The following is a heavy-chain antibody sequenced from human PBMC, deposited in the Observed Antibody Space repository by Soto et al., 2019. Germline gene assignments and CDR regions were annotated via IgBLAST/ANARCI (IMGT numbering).Heavy chain of an antibody. CDR2: IIPIFGTA. J-gene: IGHJ6*02. CDR3: ARGDTCGSETRVYYGMDV. V-gene: IGHV1-69*13. Sequence: GASVKVSCKASGGTFSSYAISWVRQAPGQGLEWMGGIIPIFGTANYAQKFQGRVTITADESTSTAYMELSSLRSEDTAVYYCARGDTCGSETRVYYGMDVWGQGTTVTVSS. CDR1: GGTFSSYA. D-gene: IGHD3-10*01.